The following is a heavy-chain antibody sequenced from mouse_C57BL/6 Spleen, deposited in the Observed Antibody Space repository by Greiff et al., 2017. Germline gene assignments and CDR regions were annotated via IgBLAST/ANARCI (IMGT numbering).Heavy chain of an antibody. V-gene: IGHV1-80*01. CDR3: ARWSDPAAMDY. Sequence: QVQLKESGAEPVKPGASVKIFCKASGFAFRSYWMNWVKQRPGKGREWIGQIYPGDGDTNYNGKFKGKATLTADKSSSPAYLQLSSLTAEYSAVYFCARWSDPAAMDYWGQGTSVTVS. CDR1: GFAFRSYW. CDR2: IYPGDGDT. J-gene: IGHJ4*01.